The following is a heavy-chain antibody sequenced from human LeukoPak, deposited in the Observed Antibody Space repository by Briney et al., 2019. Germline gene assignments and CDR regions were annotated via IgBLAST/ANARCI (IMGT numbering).Heavy chain of an antibody. Sequence: SETLSLTCTVSGGSISSYYWSWIRQPAGKGLEWIGRIYTSGSTNYNPSLKSRVTISVDTSKNQFSLKLSSVTAADTAVYYCARNDPMVRGVIRPDDAFDIWGQGTMVTVSS. D-gene: IGHD3-10*01. V-gene: IGHV4-4*07. CDR2: IYTSGST. CDR3: ARNDPMVRGVIRPDDAFDI. CDR1: GGSISSYY. J-gene: IGHJ3*02.